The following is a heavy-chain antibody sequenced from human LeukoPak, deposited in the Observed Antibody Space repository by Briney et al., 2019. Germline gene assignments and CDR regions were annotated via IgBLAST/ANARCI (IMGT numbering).Heavy chain of an antibody. D-gene: IGHD6-19*01. Sequence: AGGSLRLSCAASGFTFSSYSMNWVRQAPGKGLEWVSSISSSSYIYYADSVKGRFTISRDNAKNSLYLQMNSLRAEDTAVYYCARGGQWLVLGPNWFDPWGQGTLVTVSS. V-gene: IGHV3-21*01. CDR2: ISSSSYI. CDR3: ARGGQWLVLGPNWFDP. J-gene: IGHJ5*02. CDR1: GFTFSSYS.